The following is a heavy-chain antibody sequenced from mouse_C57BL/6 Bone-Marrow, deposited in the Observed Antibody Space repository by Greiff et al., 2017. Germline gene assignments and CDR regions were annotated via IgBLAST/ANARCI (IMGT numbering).Heavy chain of an antibody. Sequence: VQLQQSGPVLVKPGASVKMSCKASGYTFTDYYMNWVKQSHGKSLEWIGVINPYNGGTSYNQKFKGKATLTVDKSSSTAYMELNSLTSEDSAVYYCARGGNGPFDYWGQGTTLTVSS. CDR2: INPYNGGT. V-gene: IGHV1-19*01. CDR1: GYTFTDYY. D-gene: IGHD1-1*02. CDR3: ARGGNGPFDY. J-gene: IGHJ2*01.